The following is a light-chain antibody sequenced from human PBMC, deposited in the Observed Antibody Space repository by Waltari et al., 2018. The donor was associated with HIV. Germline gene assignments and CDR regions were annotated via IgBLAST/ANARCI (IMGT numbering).Light chain of an antibody. CDR2: EIT. Sequence: QSALTQPASVSGSPGQSLTISCTGTNSDVGGYNYVSWYQQHPGKAPKLLIYEITNRPSGISNRFSGSKSGNTASMTISGLQAEDEADYYCSSYTTTTTVLFGGGTKLTVL. CDR1: NSDVGGYNY. V-gene: IGLV2-14*01. J-gene: IGLJ2*01. CDR3: SSYTTTTTVL.